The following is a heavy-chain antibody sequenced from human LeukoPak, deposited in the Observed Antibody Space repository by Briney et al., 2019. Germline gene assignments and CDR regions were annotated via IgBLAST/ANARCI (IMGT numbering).Heavy chain of an antibody. J-gene: IGHJ4*02. D-gene: IGHD4-17*01. CDR2: ISHDGSKK. V-gene: IGHV3-30-3*01. CDR1: GFSFNSYG. Sequence: PGGSLRLSCAASGFSFNSYGMHWVRQAPDKGLEWVALISHDGSKKYYADSVKGRFTISRDNSKNTLYLQMDSLRAEDTALFYCARDHYGDYYFDSWGQGTLVTVSS. CDR3: ARDHYGDYYFDS.